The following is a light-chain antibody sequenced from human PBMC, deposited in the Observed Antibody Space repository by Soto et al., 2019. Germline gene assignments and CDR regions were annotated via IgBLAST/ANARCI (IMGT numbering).Light chain of an antibody. CDR3: QQRGNWPPT. CDR1: QSFSNY. V-gene: IGKV3-11*01. J-gene: IGKJ2*01. CDR2: DAS. Sequence: EIVLTQSPATLSLSPGERATLSCRASQSFSNYLGWYQQKPGQAPGLLIYDASNRATGIPARFSGSGSGTDFTLTISSLEPEDFAVYYCQQRGNWPPTFGQGTKLEIK.